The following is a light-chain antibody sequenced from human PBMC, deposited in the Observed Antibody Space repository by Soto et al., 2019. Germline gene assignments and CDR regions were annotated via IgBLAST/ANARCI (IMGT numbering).Light chain of an antibody. J-gene: IGKJ1*01. CDR3: QQYYSTPKT. Sequence: DIVMTQSPDSLAVSLGERATINCKSSRSVLYSSNNKNYLAWYQQKPGQPPKLLIYWASTRESGVPDRFSGSGSGTDFTLTISSLQAEDVAVYYCQQYYSTPKTFGQGTKVDIK. CDR1: RSVLYSSNNKNY. CDR2: WAS. V-gene: IGKV4-1*01.